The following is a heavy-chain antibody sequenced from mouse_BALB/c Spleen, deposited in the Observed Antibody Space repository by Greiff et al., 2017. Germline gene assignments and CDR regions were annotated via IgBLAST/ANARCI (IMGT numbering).Heavy chain of an antibody. CDR2: INPSTGYT. V-gene: IGHV1-7*01. D-gene: IGHD3-3*01. CDR1: GYTFTSYW. CDR3: AKVGLGYAMDY. Sequence: QVQLKQSGAELAKPGASVKMSCKASGYTFTSYWMHWVKQRPGQGLEWIGYINPSTGYTEYNQKFKDKATLTADKSSSTAYMQLSSLTSEDSAVYYCAKVGLGYAMDYWGQGTSVTVSS. J-gene: IGHJ4*01.